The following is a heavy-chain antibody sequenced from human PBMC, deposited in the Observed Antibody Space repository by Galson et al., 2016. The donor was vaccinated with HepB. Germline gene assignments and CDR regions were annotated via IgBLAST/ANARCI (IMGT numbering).Heavy chain of an antibody. CDR1: GFTFSDYG. CDR2: IAHDGSIK. Sequence: SLRLSCAASGFTFSDYGMQWVRQAPGKGLEWLGVIAHDGSIKYYADSVRGRFTISRDNYKHTMDLQMSSLRAEDSAVYYCAKEPAAYSSDWFFHHWGQRALVTVSS. CDR3: AKEPAAYSSDWFFHH. J-gene: IGHJ1*01. V-gene: IGHV3-30*18. D-gene: IGHD6-19*01.